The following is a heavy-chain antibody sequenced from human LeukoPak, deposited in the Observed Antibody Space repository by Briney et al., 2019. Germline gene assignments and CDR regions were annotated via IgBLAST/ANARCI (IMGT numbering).Heavy chain of an antibody. CDR1: GYTFTSYD. V-gene: IGHV1-8*01. Sequence: ASVKVSCKASGYTFTSYDINWARQATGQGLEWMGWMNPNSGNTGYAQKFQGRVTMTRNTSISTAYMELSSLRSEDTAVYYCASRRVGSSSPRSFDYWGQGTLVTVSS. CDR3: ASRRVGSSSPRSFDY. D-gene: IGHD6-13*01. J-gene: IGHJ4*02. CDR2: MNPNSGNT.